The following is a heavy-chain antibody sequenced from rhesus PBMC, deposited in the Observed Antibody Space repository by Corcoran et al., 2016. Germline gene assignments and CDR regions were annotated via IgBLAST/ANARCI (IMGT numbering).Heavy chain of an antibody. D-gene: IGHD1-26*01. CDR1: GFSLTTSGMG. J-gene: IGHJ3*01. Sequence: QVTLKESGPALVKPTQTLTLTCTFSGFSLTTSGMGVGWIRQPPGKALEWLALIYWDDDKRYRTSLKNWLTVSKELSKSQVVLALTNMDPVDTATYYCARGNWNYRTFDFWGQVLRVTVSS. CDR3: ARGNWNYRTFDF. CDR2: IYWDDDK. V-gene: IGHV2-174*01.